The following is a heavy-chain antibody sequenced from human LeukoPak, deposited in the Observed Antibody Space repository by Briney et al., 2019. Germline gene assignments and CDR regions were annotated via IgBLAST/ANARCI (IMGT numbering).Heavy chain of an antibody. Sequence: PSETLSLTCTVSGGSISSYYWSWIRQPAGKGLEWIGRIYTSGSTNYNPSLKSRVTMSVDTSKNQFSLKLSSVTAADTAVYYCARSTRGFGELFNWFDPWGQGTLVTVSS. J-gene: IGHJ5*02. CDR2: IYTSGST. CDR3: ARSTRGFGELFNWFDP. D-gene: IGHD3-10*01. V-gene: IGHV4-4*07. CDR1: GGSISSYY.